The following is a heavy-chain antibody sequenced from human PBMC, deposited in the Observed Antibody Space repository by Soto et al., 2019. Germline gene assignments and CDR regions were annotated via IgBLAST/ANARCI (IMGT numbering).Heavy chain of an antibody. V-gene: IGHV3-30-3*01. D-gene: IGHD6-13*01. CDR3: ARDSSSWYRGHFDY. CDR2: ISYDGSNK. CDR1: GFTFSSYA. Sequence: GSLRLSCAASGFTFSSYAMHWVRQAPGKGLEWVAVISYDGSNKYYADSVKGRFTISRDNSKNTLYLQMNSLRAEDTAVYYCARDSSSWYRGHFDYWGQGTLVTVSS. J-gene: IGHJ4*02.